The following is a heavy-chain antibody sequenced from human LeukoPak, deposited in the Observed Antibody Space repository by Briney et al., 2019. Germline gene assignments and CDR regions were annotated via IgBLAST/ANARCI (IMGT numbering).Heavy chain of an antibody. Sequence: PGRSLRLSCAASGFTFSSYAMHWVRQAPGKGLEWVAVISYDGSNKYYADSVKGRFTISRDNSKNTLYPQMNSLRAEDTAVYYCARDSSDDSSGYPDYWGQGTLVTVSS. D-gene: IGHD3-22*01. CDR1: GFTFSSYA. CDR2: ISYDGSNK. V-gene: IGHV3-30-3*01. J-gene: IGHJ4*02. CDR3: ARDSSDDSSGYPDY.